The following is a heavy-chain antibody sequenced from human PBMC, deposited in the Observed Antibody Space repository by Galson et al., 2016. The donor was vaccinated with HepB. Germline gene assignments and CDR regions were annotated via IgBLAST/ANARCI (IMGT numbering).Heavy chain of an antibody. CDR1: GYTFGSYW. V-gene: IGHV5-10-1*01. Sequence: QSGAEVKNPGESLRISCKSSGYTFGSYWITWVRQMPGKGLEWMGRIDPRDSFANYSPAFQGHVTFSVDRAVNTAYLQWRSLQASDTGIYYCVRSGGYSTYKGDYWGQGTLVTVSS. D-gene: IGHD3-22*01. CDR3: VRSGGYSTYKGDY. CDR2: IDPRDSFA. J-gene: IGHJ4*02.